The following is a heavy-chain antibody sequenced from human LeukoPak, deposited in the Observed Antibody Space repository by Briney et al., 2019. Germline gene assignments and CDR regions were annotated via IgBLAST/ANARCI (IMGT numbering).Heavy chain of an antibody. CDR3: ARDEARAASGFPDY. D-gene: IGHD6-13*01. J-gene: IGHJ4*02. CDR1: GGSFSGYY. Sequence: SETLSLTCAVYGGSFSGYYWSWIRQPPGKGLEWIGEINHSGSTNYNPSPKSRVTISVDTSKNQFSLKLSSVTAADTAVYYCARDEARAASGFPDYWGQGTLVTVSS. V-gene: IGHV4-34*01. CDR2: INHSGST.